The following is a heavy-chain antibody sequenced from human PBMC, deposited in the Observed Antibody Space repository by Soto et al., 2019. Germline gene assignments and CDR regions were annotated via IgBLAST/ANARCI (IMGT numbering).Heavy chain of an antibody. J-gene: IGHJ3*02. CDR1: GGSVSSSNW. CDR2: IYHSGSA. CDR3: ARVPGVVVSADDAFDI. Sequence: QVQLQESGPGLVKPSGTLSLTCAVSGGSVSSSNWWSWVRQSPGKGLEWMGEIYHSGSAHYNPSLKSRATISLDKSKNRFSLRLTAVTAADPAVYYCARVPGVVVSADDAFDIWGPGTRVIVSS. V-gene: IGHV4-4*02. D-gene: IGHD2-21*02.